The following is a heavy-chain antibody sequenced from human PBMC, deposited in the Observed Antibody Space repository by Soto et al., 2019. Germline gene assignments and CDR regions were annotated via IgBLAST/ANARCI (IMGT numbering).Heavy chain of an antibody. CDR1: GFSLSTSGVG. V-gene: IGHV2-5*02. CDR2: IYWDDDK. Sequence: QITLKESGPTLVKPTQTLTLTCTFSGFSLSTSGVGVGWIRQPPGKALEWLALIYWDDDKRYSPSLKSRLTINKDTSKNQVVLTMTNMDPVDTATYYCAHRRGVSRRGWFDPWGQGTLVTVSS. D-gene: IGHD3-10*01. CDR3: AHRRGVSRRGWFDP. J-gene: IGHJ5*02.